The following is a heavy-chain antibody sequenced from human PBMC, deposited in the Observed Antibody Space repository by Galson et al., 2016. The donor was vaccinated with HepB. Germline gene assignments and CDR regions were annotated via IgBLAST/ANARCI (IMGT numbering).Heavy chain of an antibody. V-gene: IGHV3-21*01. J-gene: IGHJ6*02. Sequence: SLRLSCAASGFTFSDYSMTWVRQAPGKGLEWVSSINSVSTYIYYADSVKGRFTVSRDNAKSSLYLQMNSLRAEDTAVYYCARPQTAYYYYYGMDVWGQGTAVTVSS. CDR1: GFTFSDYS. CDR2: INSVSTYI. CDR3: ARPQTAYYYYYGMDV.